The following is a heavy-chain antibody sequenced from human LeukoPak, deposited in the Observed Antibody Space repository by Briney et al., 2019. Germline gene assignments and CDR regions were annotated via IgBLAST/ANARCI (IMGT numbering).Heavy chain of an antibody. D-gene: IGHD5-12*01. Sequence: NPSETLSLTCAVYGGSFSGYYWSWIRQPPGKGLEWIGEINHSGSTNYNPSLKSRVTISVDTSKNQFSLKLSSVTAADTAVYYCARRGKGYSGYVDYWGQGTLVTVSS. V-gene: IGHV4-34*01. J-gene: IGHJ4*02. CDR1: GGSFSGYY. CDR3: ARRGKGYSGYVDY. CDR2: INHSGST.